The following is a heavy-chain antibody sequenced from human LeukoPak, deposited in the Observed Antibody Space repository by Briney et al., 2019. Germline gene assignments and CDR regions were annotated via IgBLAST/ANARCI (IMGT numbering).Heavy chain of an antibody. CDR1: GYTFTNNY. V-gene: IGHV1-46*01. Sequence: GASVKVSCKASGYTFTNNYMHWVRQAPGQGLEWMGIINPSGGSTHYAQKFQGRVTMTRDTSTSTAYMDLGSLTSEDTALYYCARGNAGSYFDYWGQGTLVTVSS. D-gene: IGHD1-26*01. CDR3: ARGNAGSYFDY. CDR2: INPSGGST. J-gene: IGHJ4*02.